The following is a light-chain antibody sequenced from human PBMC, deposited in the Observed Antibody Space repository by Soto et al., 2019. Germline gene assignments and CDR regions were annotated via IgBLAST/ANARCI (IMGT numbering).Light chain of an antibody. CDR1: QSVSSNY. CDR2: GAS. Sequence: EIVLTQSPGTLSLSPGEEATLSCRASQSVSSNYLAWYQQNPGQAPRLLIYGASSRATGIPDRFSGSGSGTDFTLTISRLEPEDFAVYYCQQYSSSPFTFGPGTKVDIK. V-gene: IGKV3-20*01. CDR3: QQYSSSPFT. J-gene: IGKJ3*01.